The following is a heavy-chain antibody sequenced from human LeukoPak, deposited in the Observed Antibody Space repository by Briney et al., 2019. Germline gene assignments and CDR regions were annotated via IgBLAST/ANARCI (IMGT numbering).Heavy chain of an antibody. CDR3: ASEYYYDSSGYYYVSSYFDY. CDR1: GFTFSSYS. J-gene: IGHJ4*02. Sequence: GGSLRLSCAASGFTFSSYSMNWVRQAPGKGLEWVSSISSSSSYIYYADSVKGRLTISRDNAKNSLYLQMNSLRAEDTAVYYCASEYYYDSSGYYYVSSYFDYWGQGTLVTVSS. V-gene: IGHV3-21*01. CDR2: ISSSSSYI. D-gene: IGHD3-22*01.